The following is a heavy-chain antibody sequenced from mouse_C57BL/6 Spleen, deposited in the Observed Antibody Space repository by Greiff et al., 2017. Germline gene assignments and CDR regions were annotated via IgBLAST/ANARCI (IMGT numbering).Heavy chain of an antibody. D-gene: IGHD4-1*01. CDR1: GYTFTSYG. CDR3: ARSELGGNYVDY. J-gene: IGHJ2*01. V-gene: IGHV1-81*01. Sequence: VQLVESGAELARPGASVKLSCKASGYTFTSYGISWVKQRTGQGLEWIGEIYPRSGNTYYNEKFKGKATLTADKSSSTAYMEIRSLTSEDSAVYFCARSELGGNYVDYCGQGTTLTVSS. CDR2: IYPRSGNT.